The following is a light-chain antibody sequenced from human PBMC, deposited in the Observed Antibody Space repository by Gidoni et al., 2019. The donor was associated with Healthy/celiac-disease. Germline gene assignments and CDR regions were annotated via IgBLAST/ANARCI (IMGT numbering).Light chain of an antibody. J-gene: IGKJ2*04. CDR1: QSLLHSNGYNY. CDR3: MQALQTPCS. V-gene: IGKV2-28*01. CDR2: LGS. Sequence: EIGMTQSPLALPVTPGEPASISCRSSQSLLHSNGYNYLDWYLQKPGQSQQLLIYLGSNRSSGVPDRFRGRGSGTDFTLNISRVEAEAVGVYYCMQALQTPCSFGQWTKLEIK.